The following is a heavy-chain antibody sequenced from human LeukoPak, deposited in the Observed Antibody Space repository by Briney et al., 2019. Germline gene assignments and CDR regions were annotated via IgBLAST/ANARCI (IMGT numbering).Heavy chain of an antibody. Sequence: GGPLSLSCGASGFHFDVFAMQWVREAREKGLEGVSGISWYSGNIGYADSVKGRYTISRDHAKIFLYLQMSNLSVEDTALYYCGITSGTSFDYWGQGTLVTVSS. J-gene: IGHJ4*02. CDR1: GFHFDVFA. V-gene: IGHV3-9*01. D-gene: IGHD2-2*01. CDR3: GITSGTSFDY. CDR2: ISWYSGNI.